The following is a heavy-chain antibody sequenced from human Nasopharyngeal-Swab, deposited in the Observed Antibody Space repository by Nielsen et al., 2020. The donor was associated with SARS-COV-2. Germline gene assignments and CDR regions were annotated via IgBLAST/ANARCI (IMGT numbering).Heavy chain of an antibody. D-gene: IGHD5-12*01. CDR2: ISGSDHTP. Sequence: GESLKISCAASGFTFRSYAISWVRQAPGKGLDWVSVISGSDHTPYSADSVKGRFTISRDNSKNTVSLQMNSLRAEDTAIYYCAKDRDSGDDSDDYYHYYGMDVWGQGTTVTVSS. CDR3: AKDRDSGDDSDDYYHYYGMDV. CDR1: GFTFRSYA. V-gene: IGHV3-23*01. J-gene: IGHJ6*02.